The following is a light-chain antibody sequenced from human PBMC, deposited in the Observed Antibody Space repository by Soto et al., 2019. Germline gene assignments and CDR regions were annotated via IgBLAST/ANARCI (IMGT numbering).Light chain of an antibody. V-gene: IGKV1-5*01. CDR1: QSISSW. J-gene: IGKJ1*01. CDR3: QQYNSYRT. Sequence: DIQTTQSPSTLSASVGDRVTITCRASQSISSWLAWYQQKPGKAPKLLIYDASSLESGVPSRFSGSGSGTEFTLTISSLQPDDFATYYCQQYNSYRTFGQGTK. CDR2: DAS.